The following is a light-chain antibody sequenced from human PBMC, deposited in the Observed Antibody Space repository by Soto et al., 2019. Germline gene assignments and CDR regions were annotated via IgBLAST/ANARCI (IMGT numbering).Light chain of an antibody. CDR1: SSDVGGYNY. J-gene: IGLJ1*01. Sequence: QSALTHPASVSGSPGQSITISCTGTSSDVGGYNYVSWYQQHPGKAPKLMIYEVSNRPSGVSNRFSGSKSGNTASLTISGLQAEDEADYYCSSYTSSSPFVFGTGTKVTVL. V-gene: IGLV2-14*01. CDR2: EVS. CDR3: SSYTSSSPFV.